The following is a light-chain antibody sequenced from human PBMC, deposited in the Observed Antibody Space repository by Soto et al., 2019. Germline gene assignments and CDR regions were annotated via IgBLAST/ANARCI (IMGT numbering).Light chain of an antibody. V-gene: IGLV1-40*01. J-gene: IGLJ3*02. Sequence: QSVLTQPPSVSGAPGQRATISCTGSSSNIGAGYDVHWYQQLPGTAPKLLIAAVTSRPSGVPARFPASTSGCSAYLAITGRQADDDADHYCQFFVISLSGWVFGGGTKVTVL. CDR2: AVT. CDR1: SSNIGAGYD. CDR3: QFFVISLSGWV.